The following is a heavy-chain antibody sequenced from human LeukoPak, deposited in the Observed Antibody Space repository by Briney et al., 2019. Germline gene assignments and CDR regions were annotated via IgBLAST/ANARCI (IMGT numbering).Heavy chain of an antibody. D-gene: IGHD3-10*01. J-gene: IGHJ3*02. CDR3: ARTIYYYGLGSPRAFDI. CDR2: IHHSGNT. Sequence: PSETLSLTCTVSTDSITSAYSWGWIRQPPGKGLECIGNIHHSGNTYYNPSLKSRVTMSIDTSKNQFSLKLSSVTAADTAMYYCARTIYYYGLGSPRAFDIWGQGTMVTVSS. V-gene: IGHV4-38-2*02. CDR1: TDSITSAYS.